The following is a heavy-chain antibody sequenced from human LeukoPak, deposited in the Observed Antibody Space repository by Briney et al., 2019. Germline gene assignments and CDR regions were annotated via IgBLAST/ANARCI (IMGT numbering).Heavy chain of an antibody. Sequence: GGSLRLSCAASGFTFSSYAMHWVRQAPGKGLEYVSAISSNGGNTYYANSVKGRFTISRDNSKNTLYLQMGSLRAEDTAVYYCARGYCSSTSCYRFWFDPWGQGTLVTVSS. CDR1: GFTFSSYA. V-gene: IGHV3-64*01. CDR3: ARGYCSSTSCYRFWFDP. CDR2: ISSNGGNT. D-gene: IGHD2-2*01. J-gene: IGHJ5*02.